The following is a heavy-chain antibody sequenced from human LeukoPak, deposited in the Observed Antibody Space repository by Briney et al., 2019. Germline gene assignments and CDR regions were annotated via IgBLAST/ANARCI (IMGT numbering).Heavy chain of an antibody. CDR3: ARGGWLGKPQRVDY. V-gene: IGHV3-33*01. J-gene: IGHJ4*02. CDR2: IWYDGSNK. D-gene: IGHD6-19*01. CDR1: GFTFSSYG. Sequence: LPGRSLRLSCAASGFTFSSYGMHWVRQAPGKGLEWVAVIWYDGSNKYYADSVKGRFTISRDNSKNTLYLQMNSLRAEDTAVYYCARGGWLGKPQRVDYWGQGTLVTVSS.